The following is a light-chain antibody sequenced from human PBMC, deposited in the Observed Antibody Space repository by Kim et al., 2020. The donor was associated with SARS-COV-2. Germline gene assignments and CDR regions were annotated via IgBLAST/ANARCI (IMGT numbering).Light chain of an antibody. J-gene: IGKJ4*01. CDR2: GAS. CDR3: QQYGSSPLT. Sequence: EIVLTQSPGTLSLSPGERATLSCRASQSVSSNYLVWYQQKPGQAHRVLIYGASSRATGIPDRFSGSGSGTDFTLTISRLEPEDFAVYYCQQYGSSPLTFGGGTKVDIK. V-gene: IGKV3-20*01. CDR1: QSVSSNY.